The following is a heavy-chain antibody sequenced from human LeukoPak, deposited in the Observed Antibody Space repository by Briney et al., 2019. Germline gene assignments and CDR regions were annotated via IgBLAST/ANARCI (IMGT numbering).Heavy chain of an antibody. CDR1: GYTFTSYD. Sequence: ASVKVSCKASGYTFTSYDINWVRQATGQALEWMGWMNPNRGNTGYAQKFQGRVTMTRNTSINTAYMEVSSLRSEDTAVYYCARRVASSGTPLGYWGQGTLVTVSS. D-gene: IGHD3-22*01. CDR2: MNPNRGNT. V-gene: IGHV1-8*01. J-gene: IGHJ4*02. CDR3: ARRVASSGTPLGY.